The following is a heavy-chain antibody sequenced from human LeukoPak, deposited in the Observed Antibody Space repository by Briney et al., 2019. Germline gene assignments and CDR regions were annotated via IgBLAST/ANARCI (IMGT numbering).Heavy chain of an antibody. D-gene: IGHD3-22*01. CDR1: GFTFSTYA. V-gene: IGHV3-30*04. J-gene: IGHJ3*02. Sequence: GGSLRLSCAASGFTFSTYAMHWVRQAPGKGLEWVAVISFDGSNKDYADSVKGRFTISRDNSKNTLFLQMNSLRAEDTAVYYCAKDRQAAYYYEVFDIWGQGTMVTVSS. CDR2: ISFDGSNK. CDR3: AKDRQAAYYYEVFDI.